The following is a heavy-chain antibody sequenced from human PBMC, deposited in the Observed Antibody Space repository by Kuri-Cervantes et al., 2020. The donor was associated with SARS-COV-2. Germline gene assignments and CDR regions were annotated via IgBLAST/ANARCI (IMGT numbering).Heavy chain of an antibody. CDR2: INPNSGGT. V-gene: IGHV1-2*02. J-gene: IGHJ6*03. CDR3: ARGGEKKRAPGVTATVTTAYYYYMDV. CDR1: GYTFTGYY. Sequence: ASVKVSCKASGYTFTGYYMHWGRQAPGQGLEWMGWINPNSGGTNYAQKFQGRVTMTRDTSISTAYMELSRLRSDDTAVYYCARGGEKKRAPGVTATVTTAYYYYMDVWGKGTTVTVSS. D-gene: IGHD4-17*01.